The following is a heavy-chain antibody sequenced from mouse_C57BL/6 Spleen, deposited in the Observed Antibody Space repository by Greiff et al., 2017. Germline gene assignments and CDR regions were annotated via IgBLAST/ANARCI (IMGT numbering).Heavy chain of an antibody. V-gene: IGHV5-17*01. D-gene: IGHD2-4*01. J-gene: IGHJ4*01. Sequence: EVQLQESGGGLVKPGGSLKLSCAASGFTFSDYGMHWVRQAPEKGLEWVAYISSGSSTIYYADTVKGRLTISRDNAKNTLFLQITSLRSEDTAMYYCARGYYDYDGGMDYWGQGTSVTVSS. CDR1: GFTFSDYG. CDR3: ARGYYDYDGGMDY. CDR2: ISSGSSTI.